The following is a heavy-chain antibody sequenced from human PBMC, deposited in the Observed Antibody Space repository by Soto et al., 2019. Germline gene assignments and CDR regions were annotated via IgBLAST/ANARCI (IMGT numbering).Heavy chain of an antibody. J-gene: IGHJ4*02. CDR2: INAGNGNT. CDR1: GYTFTSYV. CDR3: AIGATGYDY. Sequence: QVQLVQSGAEVKKPGASVKVSCKASGYTFTSYVIHWLRQAPGQRLEWMGWINAGNGNTKYSQKFQGRVTITRDTSASTAYMELSSLTSDDTAVYYCAIGATGYDYWGQGTLVSVSS. V-gene: IGHV1-3*01. D-gene: IGHD1-1*01.